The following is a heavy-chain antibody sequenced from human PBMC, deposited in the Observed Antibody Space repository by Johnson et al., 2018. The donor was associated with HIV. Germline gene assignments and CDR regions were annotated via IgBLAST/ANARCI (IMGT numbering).Heavy chain of an antibody. CDR2: IYSGGST. CDR1: GFTVSSNY. V-gene: IGHV3-66*03. D-gene: IGHD1-1*01. CDR3: ARARNWNDDDAFDI. J-gene: IGHJ3*02. Sequence: VQLVESGGGLIQPGGSLRLSCAVSGFTVSSNYMSWVRQAPGKGLEWVSVIYSGGSTYSADSVKGRFTISRDNSKNTLYLQMNSLRAEDTAVYYCARARNWNDDDAFDIWGQGTMVTVSS.